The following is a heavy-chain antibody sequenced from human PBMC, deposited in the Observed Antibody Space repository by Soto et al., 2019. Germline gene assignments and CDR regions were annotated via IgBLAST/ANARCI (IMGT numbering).Heavy chain of an antibody. V-gene: IGHV1-3*01. Sequence: GASVKVSCKASGYAFNTYEMHWVRQAPGQRLEWVAWINAANGNTKYSTNFQGRVTISRDTSASTVYMELSSLTSEDTAVYYCARCITFVRGVRSSSIDVWGQGTTVTVSS. CDR1: GYAFNTYE. CDR3: ARCITFVRGVRSSSIDV. J-gene: IGHJ6*02. CDR2: INAANGNT. D-gene: IGHD3-10*01.